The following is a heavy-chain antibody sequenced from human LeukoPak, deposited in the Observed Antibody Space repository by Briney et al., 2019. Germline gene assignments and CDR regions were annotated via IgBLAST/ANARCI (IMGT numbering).Heavy chain of an antibody. D-gene: IGHD3-22*01. CDR2: ISSSSSYI. V-gene: IGHV3-21*01. J-gene: IGHJ4*02. Sequence: GGSLRLSCAASGFTFSSYSMNWVRQAPGKGLEWVSSISSSSSYIYYADSVKGRFTISRDNAKNSLYPQMNSLRAEDTAVYYCARGNYDSSGYGQIDYWGQGTLVTVSS. CDR3: ARGNYDSSGYGQIDY. CDR1: GFTFSSYS.